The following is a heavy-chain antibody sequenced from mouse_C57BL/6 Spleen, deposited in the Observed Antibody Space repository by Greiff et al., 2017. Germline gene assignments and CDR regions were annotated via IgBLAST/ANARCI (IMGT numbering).Heavy chain of an antibody. D-gene: IGHD2-1*01. J-gene: IGHJ1*03. CDR2: IYPGDGDT. CDR3: ARSDYGNHWYFDV. Sequence: VQLQQSGPELVKPGASVKISCKASGYAFSSSWMNWVKQRPGKGLEWIGRIYPGDGDTNYNGKFKGKATLTADKSSSTAYMQLSSLTSEDSAVYFCARSDYGNHWYFDVWGTGTTVTVSS. V-gene: IGHV1-82*01. CDR1: GYAFSSSW.